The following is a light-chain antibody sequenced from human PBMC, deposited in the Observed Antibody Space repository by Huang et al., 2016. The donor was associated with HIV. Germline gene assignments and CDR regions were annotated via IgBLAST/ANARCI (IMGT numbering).Light chain of an antibody. CDR3: QQRSSTWT. CDR1: QSVSSY. J-gene: IGKJ1*01. V-gene: IGKV3-11*01. Sequence: EIVLTQSPATLSLSPGERATLSCRASQSVSSYLAWYQQKPGQAPRLLIYDASNRATGIPARFSGSGSGTDFTLPISNLEPEDFAVYYCQQRSSTWTFGQGTKVEIK. CDR2: DAS.